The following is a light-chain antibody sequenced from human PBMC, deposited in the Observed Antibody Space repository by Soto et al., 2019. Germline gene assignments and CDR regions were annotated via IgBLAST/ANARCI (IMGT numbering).Light chain of an antibody. Sequence: QSVLTXPASVSGSPGQSITISCTGTSRDVGGYNYVSWYQQHPGKAPKLMIYDVRNRPSGVSNRFSGSKSVNTASLTISGLQAEDEADYYCSSYTTISTYVFGTGTKVTVL. CDR2: DVR. V-gene: IGLV2-14*01. CDR1: SRDVGGYNY. CDR3: SSYTTISTYV. J-gene: IGLJ1*01.